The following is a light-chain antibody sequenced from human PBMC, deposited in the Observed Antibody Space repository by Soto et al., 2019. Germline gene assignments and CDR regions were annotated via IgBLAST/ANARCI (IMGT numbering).Light chain of an antibody. V-gene: IGKV3-20*01. CDR1: QSIYTT. J-gene: IGKJ2*01. CDR2: DAS. CDR3: QQYAGSLYT. Sequence: EIVLTQSPGTLSLSPGEGATLSCRASQSIYTTLAWYQKKSGQAPRLLIYDASTRAYGIPDRFSGSGSGTDFSLTISRLEPEDFAVYYCQQYAGSLYTFAQGTKLDIK.